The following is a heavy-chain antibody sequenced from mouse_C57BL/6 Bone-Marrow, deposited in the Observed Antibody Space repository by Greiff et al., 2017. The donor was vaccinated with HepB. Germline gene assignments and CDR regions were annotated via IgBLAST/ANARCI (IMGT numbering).Heavy chain of an antibody. V-gene: IGHV14-1*01. J-gene: IGHJ4*01. CDR2: IDPEDGDT. CDR3: TTDGSSYGYYAMDY. D-gene: IGHD1-1*01. CDR1: RFNIKDYY. Sequence: EVKLMESGAELVRPGASVKLSCTASRFNIKDYYMHWVKQRPEQGLEWIGRIDPEDGDTEYAPKFQGKATMTADTSSNTAYLQLSSLTSEDTAVYYCTTDGSSYGYYAMDYWGQGTSVTVSS.